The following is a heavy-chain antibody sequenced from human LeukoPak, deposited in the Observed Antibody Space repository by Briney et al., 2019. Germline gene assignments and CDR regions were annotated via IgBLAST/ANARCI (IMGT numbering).Heavy chain of an antibody. CDR1: GYTFTGYY. D-gene: IGHD5-24*01. CDR3: ASTQKIVEMATIGYYFDY. J-gene: IGHJ4*02. V-gene: IGHV1-2*02. CDR2: INPNSGGT. Sequence: GASVKVSCKASGYTFTGYYMHWVRQAPGQGLEWMGWINPNSGGTNYAQKFQDRVTITADKSTGTVYMELSSLRSEDTAVYYCASTQKIVEMATIGYYFDYWGQGTLVTVSS.